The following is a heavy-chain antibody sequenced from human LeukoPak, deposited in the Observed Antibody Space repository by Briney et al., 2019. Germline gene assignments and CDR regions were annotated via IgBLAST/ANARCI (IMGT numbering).Heavy chain of an antibody. CDR3: ARLVYSSGSTVTATLDA. J-gene: IGHJ5*01. Sequence: SETLSLTCTVSGGSISSFYWSWVRQPPGKGLEWIGNIYYSGSTNYNPSLQSRVTISVDRSKNQFSLKMRSVTAADTAVYYCARLVYSSGSTVTATLDAWGHGALVTVSS. CDR2: IYYSGST. V-gene: IGHV4-59*12. D-gene: IGHD6-19*01. CDR1: GGSISSFY.